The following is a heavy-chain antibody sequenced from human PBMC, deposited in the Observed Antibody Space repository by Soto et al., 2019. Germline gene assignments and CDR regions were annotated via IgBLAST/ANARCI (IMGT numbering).Heavy chain of an antibody. D-gene: IGHD6-19*01. CDR1: GFTFSSYA. Sequence: GGSLRLSCAASGFTFSSYAMHWVRQAPGKGLEWVAVISYDGSNKYYADSVKGRFTISRDNSKNTLYLQMNSLRAEDTAVYYCARDHERQQWLFKGYYYGMDVWGQGTTVTVSS. J-gene: IGHJ6*02. CDR2: ISYDGSNK. CDR3: ARDHERQQWLFKGYYYGMDV. V-gene: IGHV3-30-3*01.